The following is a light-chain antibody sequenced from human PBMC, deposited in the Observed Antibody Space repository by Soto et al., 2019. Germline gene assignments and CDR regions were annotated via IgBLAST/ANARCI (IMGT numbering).Light chain of an antibody. V-gene: IGLV2-14*01. Sequence: QSVLTQPASVSGSPGQSITISCTGTSSDVGGYNYVSWYQQHPGKAPKLMIYDVSNRPSGVSNRFSGSKSGNTASLTISGPQAEDEADYYCRSYTSSSTLVFGGGTKVTVL. J-gene: IGLJ2*01. CDR3: RSYTSSSTLV. CDR1: SSDVGGYNY. CDR2: DVS.